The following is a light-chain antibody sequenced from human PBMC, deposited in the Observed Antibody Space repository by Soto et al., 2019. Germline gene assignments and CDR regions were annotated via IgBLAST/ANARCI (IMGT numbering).Light chain of an antibody. CDR2: GNT. J-gene: IGLJ2*01. V-gene: IGLV1-40*01. CDR1: SSNVGADYH. Sequence: QAVVTQPPSVSGAPGQRVTIFCAGSSSNVGADYHVHWYQQLPGTAPRLLIYGNTNRPSGVPGRFSGSKSGTSASLAITGLRSEDEADYYCAAWHDSLSGVIFGGGTKLTVL. CDR3: AAWHDSLSGVI.